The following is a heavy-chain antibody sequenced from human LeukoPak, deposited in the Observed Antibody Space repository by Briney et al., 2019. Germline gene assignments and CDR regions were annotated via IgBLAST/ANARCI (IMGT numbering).Heavy chain of an antibody. CDR3: ARATHIPYDSSGYYY. J-gene: IGHJ4*02. Sequence: SETLSLTCTVSGDSISSNYWSWIRQPPGKGLEWIGYIYNSGSTNYNPSLKSRVTISVDTSKNQFSLKLSSVTAADTAVYYCARATHIPYDSSGYYYWGQGTLVTVSS. CDR1: GDSISSNY. V-gene: IGHV4-59*01. CDR2: IYNSGST. D-gene: IGHD3-22*01.